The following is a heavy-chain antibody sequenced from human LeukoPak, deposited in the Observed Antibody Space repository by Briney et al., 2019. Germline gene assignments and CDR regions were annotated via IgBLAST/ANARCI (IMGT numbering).Heavy chain of an antibody. Sequence: SETLSLTCTVSAGSISSSSYYWGWLRQPPGTGLEWIGSIYYSGSTYYNTSLKTRVTISVDTSKNQFSLKLSSVTAAETAVYYCARQSMVRGVICDYWGQGTLVTVSS. CDR2: IYYSGST. CDR1: AGSISSSSYY. V-gene: IGHV4-39*01. J-gene: IGHJ4*02. CDR3: ARQSMVRGVICDY. D-gene: IGHD3-10*01.